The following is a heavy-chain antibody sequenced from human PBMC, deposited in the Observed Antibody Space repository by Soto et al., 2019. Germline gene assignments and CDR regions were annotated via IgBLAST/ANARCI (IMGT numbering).Heavy chain of an antibody. J-gene: IGHJ3*02. CDR3: ARGVTSSWYPSDAFDI. CDR1: GFTFSSYD. D-gene: IGHD6-13*01. CDR2: IGTAGDT. Sequence: EVQLVESGGGLVQPGGSLRLSCAASGFTFSSYDMHWVRQATGKGLEWVSAIGTAGDTYYPGSVKGRFTISRENAKNSLYLQMNSLRAGDTAVYYCARGVTSSWYPSDAFDIWGQGTMVTVSS. V-gene: IGHV3-13*01.